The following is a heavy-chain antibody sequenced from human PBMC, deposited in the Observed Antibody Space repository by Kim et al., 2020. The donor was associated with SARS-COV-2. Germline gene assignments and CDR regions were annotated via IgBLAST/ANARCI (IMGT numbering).Heavy chain of an antibody. CDR3: ATNPSDIYGMDV. CDR1: GVSISSYY. J-gene: IGHJ6*02. D-gene: IGHD2-15*01. Sequence: SETLSLTCTVSGVSISSYYWHWIRQPPGKGLEWIGYIFYSGNTNYNPSLKSRITISVDTSNNQFSLKLTSVTAADTAVYYCATNPSDIYGMDVWGQGT. CDR2: IFYSGNT. V-gene: IGHV4-59*01.